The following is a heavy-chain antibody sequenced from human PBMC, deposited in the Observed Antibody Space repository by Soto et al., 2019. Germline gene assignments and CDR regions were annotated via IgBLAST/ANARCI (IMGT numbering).Heavy chain of an antibody. J-gene: IGHJ4*02. CDR2: TFHSGST. CDR1: GGSFSSDNW. V-gene: IGHV4-4*02. Sequence: SETLSLTCAVSGGSFSSDNWWSWVRQPPGKGLDWIGETFHSGSTKYNPSLKSRVTISVDKSKNQFSLKLSSVPAADTAVYYCSRDSPLYDYDSSGYIEYWGQGTLVTVSS. CDR3: SRDSPLYDYDSSGYIEY. D-gene: IGHD3-22*01.